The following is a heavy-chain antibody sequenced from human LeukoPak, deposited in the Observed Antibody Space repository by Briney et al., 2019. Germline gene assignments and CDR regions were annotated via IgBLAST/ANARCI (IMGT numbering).Heavy chain of an antibody. D-gene: IGHD2-2*02. V-gene: IGHV4-39*01. Sequence: PSETLSLTCTVSGGSISSSSYYWGWIRQPPGKGLEWIGSIYYSGSTYYNPSLKSRVTISVDTSKNQFSLKLSSVTAADTAVYYCARGPLVPAAIGGMDYYYGMDVWGQGTTVTVSS. CDR2: IYYSGST. J-gene: IGHJ6*02. CDR3: ARGPLVPAAIGGMDYYYGMDV. CDR1: GGSISSSSYY.